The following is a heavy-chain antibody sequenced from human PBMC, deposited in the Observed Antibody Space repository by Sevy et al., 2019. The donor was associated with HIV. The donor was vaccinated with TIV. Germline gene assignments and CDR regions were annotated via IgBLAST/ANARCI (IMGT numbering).Heavy chain of an antibody. D-gene: IGHD2-21*01. CDR3: ARVAGGENYDYGIDV. J-gene: IGHJ6*02. CDR2: VYYVGNS. V-gene: IGHV4-39*01. Sequence: SETLSLTCTVSGGSITSSGHYWGWIRQSPGKGLEWIGAVYYVGNSYANPSLTSRVTISADTSKNLFSLCLTSLTAADAANYYCARVAGGENYDYGIDVWGLGTTVTVSS. CDR1: GGSITSSGHY.